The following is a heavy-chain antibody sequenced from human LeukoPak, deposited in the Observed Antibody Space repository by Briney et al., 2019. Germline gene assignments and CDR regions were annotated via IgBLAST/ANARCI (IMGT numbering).Heavy chain of an antibody. CDR2: IYYSGST. Sequence: PSETLSLTCTVSGGSISSYYWSWIRQPPGKGLEWSGYIYYSGSTNYNPSLKSRVTISVDPSKKQFSLKLSSVTAADTAVYYCARGRKYQLSHFDYWGQGTLVTVSS. J-gene: IGHJ4*02. CDR3: ARGRKYQLSHFDY. D-gene: IGHD2-2*01. V-gene: IGHV4-59*01. CDR1: GGSISSYY.